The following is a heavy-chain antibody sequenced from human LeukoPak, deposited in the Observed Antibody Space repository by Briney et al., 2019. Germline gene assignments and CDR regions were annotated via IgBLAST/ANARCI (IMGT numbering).Heavy chain of an antibody. D-gene: IGHD3-22*01. Sequence: GGSLRLSCAASGFTFDDYGMSWVRQAPGKGLEGVSGINWNGGSTGYADSVKGRFTISRDNAKNSLYMQMNSLRAEDTALYYCARKEDGDSSGYYFSPHFDYWGQGTLVTVSS. CDR2: INWNGGST. V-gene: IGHV3-20*04. CDR1: GFTFDDYG. J-gene: IGHJ4*02. CDR3: ARKEDGDSSGYYFSPHFDY.